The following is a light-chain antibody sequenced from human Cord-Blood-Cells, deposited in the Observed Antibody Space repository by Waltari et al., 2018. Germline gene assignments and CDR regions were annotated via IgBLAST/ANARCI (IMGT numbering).Light chain of an antibody. CDR1: QSISSY. CDR3: QQSYSTPFT. V-gene: IGKV1-39*01. J-gene: IGKJ3*01. CDR2: AAS. Sequence: DIQMTQSPSSLSESVGDRVTITCRASQSISSYVNWYQQKPGKAPKLLIYAASSLQSGVPSRFSGSGSGTDFTLTISSLQPEDFATYYCQQSYSTPFTFGPGTKVDIK.